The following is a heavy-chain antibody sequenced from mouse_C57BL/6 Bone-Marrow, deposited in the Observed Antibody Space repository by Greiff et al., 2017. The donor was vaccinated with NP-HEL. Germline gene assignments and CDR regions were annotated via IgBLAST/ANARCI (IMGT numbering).Heavy chain of an antibody. D-gene: IGHD1-1*01. CDR2: ISPGNSDT. CDR3: TIITTVVA. J-gene: IGHJ3*01. CDR1: GYTFPRYW. Sequence: EVKLVESGTVLARPGASVKLSCKTSGYTFPRYWMPWVQQRPGPGLEWLGAISPGNSDTSYNQKFKGKAKLTAVTSASTAYMELSSLTNEDSAVYYCTIITTVVAWGQGTLVTVSA. V-gene: IGHV1-5*01.